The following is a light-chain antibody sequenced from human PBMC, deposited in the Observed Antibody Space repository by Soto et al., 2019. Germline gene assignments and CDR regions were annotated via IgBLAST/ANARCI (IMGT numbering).Light chain of an antibody. CDR2: LNSDGSH. CDR1: SGHRSYA. V-gene: IGLV4-69*01. CDR3: QTWGTGIPWV. J-gene: IGLJ3*02. Sequence: QPVLTQSPSASASLGASVKLTCTLSSGHRSYAIAWHQQQPEKGPRYLMKLNSDGSHSTGDGIPDRFSGSSSGAERYLTISSLQSEDEADYYCQTWGTGIPWVFGGGTKLAVL.